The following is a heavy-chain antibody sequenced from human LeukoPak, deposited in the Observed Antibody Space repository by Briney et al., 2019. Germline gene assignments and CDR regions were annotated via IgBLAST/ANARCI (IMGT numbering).Heavy chain of an antibody. J-gene: IGHJ3*02. V-gene: IGHV4-4*07. Sequence: SETLSLTCTVSGGSISSYYWSWIRQPAGKGLEWIGRIYTSGSTNYNPSLKSRVTISVDTSKNQFSLKLSSVTAADTAVYYCARVTAYCGGDCYSWWAFDIWGQGTMVTVSS. CDR1: GGSISSYY. CDR2: IYTSGST. D-gene: IGHD2-21*02. CDR3: ARVTAYCGGDCYSWWAFDI.